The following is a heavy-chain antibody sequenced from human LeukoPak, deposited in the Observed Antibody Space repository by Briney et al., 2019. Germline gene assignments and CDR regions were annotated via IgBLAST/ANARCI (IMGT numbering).Heavy chain of an antibody. J-gene: IGHJ4*02. CDR1: GYSFTNYW. CDR3: ALEISYTVYDIDY. D-gene: IGHD2-2*02. V-gene: IGHV5-51*01. Sequence: GESLKISWKGSGYSFTNYWIGWGRQLPGKGLGWMGIIYPDDSDTRYRPSFQGQVTISADKSSSTAYLQWSSLKAPDTAMYYCALEISYTVYDIDYWGQGTLVTVSS. CDR2: IYPDDSDT.